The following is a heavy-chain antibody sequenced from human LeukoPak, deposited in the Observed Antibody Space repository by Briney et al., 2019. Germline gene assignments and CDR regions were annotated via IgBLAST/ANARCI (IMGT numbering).Heavy chain of an antibody. CDR1: SRLISIYY. Sequence: PSEPVSLMCSVWSRLISIYYWSWPRQPTERGGEWIGYYYHTGSTSYNPSLKSRVTISLDTSKNQFSLNLTSVTAADAAVYYCAGEPPHYDYIWGSQSAGFDYWRQGTLVSVFS. J-gene: IGHJ4*02. D-gene: IGHD3-16*01. CDR2: YYHTGST. V-gene: IGHV4-59*01. CDR3: AGEPPHYDYIWGSQSAGFDY.